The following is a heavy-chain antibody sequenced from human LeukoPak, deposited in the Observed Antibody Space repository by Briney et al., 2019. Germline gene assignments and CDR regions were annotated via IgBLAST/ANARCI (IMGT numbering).Heavy chain of an antibody. D-gene: IGHD2-2*01. Sequence: SETLSLTCTVSGGSISSYYWSWIRQPLGKGLEWIGYIYYSGSTNYNPSLKSRVTISVDTSKNQFSLKLSSVTAADTAVYYCARIPNCSSTSCYHDAFDIWGQGTMVTVSS. CDR1: GGSISSYY. CDR3: ARIPNCSSTSCYHDAFDI. V-gene: IGHV4-59*01. J-gene: IGHJ3*02. CDR2: IYYSGST.